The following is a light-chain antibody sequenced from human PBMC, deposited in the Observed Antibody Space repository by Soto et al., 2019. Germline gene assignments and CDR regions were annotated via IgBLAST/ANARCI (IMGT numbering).Light chain of an antibody. Sequence: EIVLTQSPGTLSLSPWERATLSCRASQSVSSSYLAWYQQKPGQAPRLLIYGASSRATGIPDRFSGSGSGIDFTLTISRLEPEDFAVYYCQQRNNWPLTFGGGTKVDIK. CDR2: GAS. CDR3: QQRNNWPLT. CDR1: QSVSSSY. V-gene: IGKV3D-20*02. J-gene: IGKJ4*02.